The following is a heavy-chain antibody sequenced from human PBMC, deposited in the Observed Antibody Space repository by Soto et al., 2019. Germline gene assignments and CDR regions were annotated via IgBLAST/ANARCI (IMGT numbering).Heavy chain of an antibody. D-gene: IGHD5-18*01. CDR3: ARWGWVQSTYGMDV. V-gene: IGHV4-34*01. Sequence: SETLSLTCAVYGGSFSGYYWSWIRQPPGKGLEWIGEINHSGSTNYNPSLKSRVTISVDTSKNQFSLKLSSVTAADTAVYYCARWGWVQSTYGMDVWGQGTTVTVSS. J-gene: IGHJ6*02. CDR1: GGSFSGYY. CDR2: INHSGST.